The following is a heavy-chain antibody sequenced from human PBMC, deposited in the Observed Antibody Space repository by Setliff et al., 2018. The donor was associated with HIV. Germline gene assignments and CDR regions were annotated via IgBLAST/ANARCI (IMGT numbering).Heavy chain of an antibody. D-gene: IGHD2-15*01. CDR3: ARHCSGGTCYGPDAESFLH. Sequence: SETLSLTCTVSGDSISPGRYYWGWIRQPPGKGLEWIGSVFYSGGSYYTPSLKSRVTISVDTSKNQFFLKLSSVNAADTAVYYCARHCSGGTCYGPDAESFLHWGQGTLVTVSS. CDR1: GDSISPGRYY. CDR2: VFYSGGS. J-gene: IGHJ1*01. V-gene: IGHV4-39*01.